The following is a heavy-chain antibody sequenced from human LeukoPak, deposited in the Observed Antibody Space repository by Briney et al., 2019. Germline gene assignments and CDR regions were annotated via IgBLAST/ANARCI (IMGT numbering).Heavy chain of an antibody. CDR1: GGSISSYY. Sequence: SETLSLTCTVSGGSISSYYWSWIRQPPGKGLEWIGYIYYSGSTNYNPSLQSRVTISAVTSKNQVSLRLTSVTAADTAVYYCARKRNRGTFDYWGQGTLVTVSS. CDR3: ARKRNRGTFDY. CDR2: IYYSGST. J-gene: IGHJ4*02. V-gene: IGHV4-59*08. D-gene: IGHD1-14*01.